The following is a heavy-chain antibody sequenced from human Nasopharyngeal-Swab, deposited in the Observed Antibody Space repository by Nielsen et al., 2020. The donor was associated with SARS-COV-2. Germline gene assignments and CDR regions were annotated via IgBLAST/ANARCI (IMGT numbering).Heavy chain of an antibody. CDR2: ISGSDHTT. V-gene: IGHV3-23*01. Sequence: GESLKISCAASGFTFRSYAISWVRQAPGKGLEWVSVISGSDHTTYYADSVKGRFTISRDNSKNTLYLQMNSLRAEDTAVYYCAKDWREYSSSSYYYYGMDVWGQGTTVTVSS. CDR1: GFTFRSYA. CDR3: AKDWREYSSSSYYYYGMDV. D-gene: IGHD6-6*01. J-gene: IGHJ6*02.